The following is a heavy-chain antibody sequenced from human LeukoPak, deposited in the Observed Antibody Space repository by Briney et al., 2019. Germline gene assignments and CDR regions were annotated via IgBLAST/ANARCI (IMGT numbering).Heavy chain of an antibody. D-gene: IGHD3-22*01. V-gene: IGHV3-21*01. Sequence: GGSLRLSCAASGFTFSSYSMNWVRQAPGKGLEWVSFISSGSSYIYYADSVKGRFTISRDNAKNSLYLQMNSLRAEDTAVYYCARVGTFRTYYYDSSGRDAFDIWGQGTMVTVSS. CDR2: ISSGSSYI. CDR1: GFTFSSYS. J-gene: IGHJ3*02. CDR3: ARVGTFRTYYYDSSGRDAFDI.